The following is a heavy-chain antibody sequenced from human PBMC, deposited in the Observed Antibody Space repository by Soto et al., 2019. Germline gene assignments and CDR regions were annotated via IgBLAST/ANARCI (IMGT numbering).Heavy chain of an antibody. J-gene: IGHJ6*03. CDR3: ARTFWSGSRLDYYYMDV. D-gene: IGHD3-3*01. CDR1: GDSLNDYN. V-gene: IGHV4-59*08. CDR2: ISNSGGT. Sequence: SETLFLTCTVSGDSLNDYNWSWIRQPPGKGLEWIGYISNSGGTRYNPSLKSRVTISVDTSKNQFSLKVGSVTAADTAVFYCARTFWSGSRLDYYYMDVWGKGTTVTVSS.